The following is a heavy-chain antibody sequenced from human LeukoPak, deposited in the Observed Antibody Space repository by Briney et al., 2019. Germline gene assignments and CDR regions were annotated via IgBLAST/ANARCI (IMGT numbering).Heavy chain of an antibody. D-gene: IGHD3-22*01. CDR2: IYDGGST. V-gene: IGHV4-61*01. CDR3: ARVRHDSSGYYAHHDAFDI. J-gene: IGHJ3*02. Sequence: KPSETLSLTCTVSGGSVSSASYYWSWIRQPPGKGLEWIGYIYDGGSTNYNPSLESRVTISVDTSKNQFSLKLSSVTAADTAVYYCARVRHDSSGYYAHHDAFDIWGQGTMVTVSS. CDR1: GGSVSSASYY.